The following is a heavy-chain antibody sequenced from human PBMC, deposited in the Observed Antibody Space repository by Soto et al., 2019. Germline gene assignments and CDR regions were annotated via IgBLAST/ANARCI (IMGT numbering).Heavy chain of an antibody. D-gene: IGHD4-17*01. V-gene: IGHV4-61*01. CDR1: GGSVSSGSYY. J-gene: IGHJ5*02. CDR3: AREPVGDYGDSNWFDP. CDR2: IYYSGST. Sequence: TSETLSLTCTVSGGSVSSGSYYWSWIRQPPGKGLEWIGYIYYSGSTNYNPSPKSRVTISVDTSKNQFSLKLSSVTAADTAVYYCAREPVGDYGDSNWFDPWGQGTLVTVSS.